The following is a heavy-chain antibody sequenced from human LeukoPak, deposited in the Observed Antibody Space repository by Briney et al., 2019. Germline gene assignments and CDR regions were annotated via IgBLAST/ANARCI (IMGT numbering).Heavy chain of an antibody. CDR2: IIPILGIA. Sequence: SVKVSCNCSGATFSRYAISWVRHAPGQGLEWMGRIIPILGIANYAQKFQGRVTITADKSTSTAYMELSSLRAEDTAVYYCARDQIAAAGMDYYFGMDVWGQGTTVTVSS. J-gene: IGHJ6*02. D-gene: IGHD6-13*01. CDR3: ARDQIAAAGMDYYFGMDV. V-gene: IGHV1-69*04. CDR1: GATFSRYA.